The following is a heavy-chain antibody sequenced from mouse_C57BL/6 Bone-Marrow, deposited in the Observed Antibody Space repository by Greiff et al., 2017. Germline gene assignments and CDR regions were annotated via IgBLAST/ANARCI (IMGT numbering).Heavy chain of an antibody. Sequence: VHVKQSGPELVKPGASVKISCKASGYSFTGYYMHWVKQSHGNILDWIGYIYPYNGVSSYNQKFKGKATLTVDKSSSTAYMEIRSLTSEDSAVYYCARGRGKLLRLDYWGQGTTLTVSS. CDR1: GYSFTGYY. J-gene: IGHJ2*01. CDR2: IYPYNGVS. V-gene: IGHV1-31*01. D-gene: IGHD1-1*01. CDR3: ARGRGKLLRLDY.